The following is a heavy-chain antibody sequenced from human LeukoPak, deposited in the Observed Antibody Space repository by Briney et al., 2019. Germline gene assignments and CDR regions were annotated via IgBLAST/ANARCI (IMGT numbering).Heavy chain of an antibody. Sequence: GASVKVSCKASRYTFTSYGISWVGRAPGQEGEGMGWISDYNGNTNYAQKLQGRVTMTTDTSTSTAYLELRGLRSDYTAVYSCARGCRLSGSPSRRYSATKNTVKYGTRALGFDYWGQGTLVTVSS. CDR3: ARGCRLSGSPSRRYSATKNTVKYGTRALGFDY. J-gene: IGHJ4*02. CDR2: ISDYNGNT. V-gene: IGHV1-18*01. CDR1: RYTFTSYG. D-gene: IGHD1-1*01.